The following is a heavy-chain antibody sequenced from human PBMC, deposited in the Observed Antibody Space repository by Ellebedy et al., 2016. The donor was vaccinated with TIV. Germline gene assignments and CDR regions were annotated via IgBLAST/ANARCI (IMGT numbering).Heavy chain of an antibody. J-gene: IGHJ4*02. CDR2: INPNSGGT. V-gene: IGHV1-2*02. Sequence: ASVKVSXXASGYTFTGYYMHWVRQATGQGLEWMGWINPNSGGTNYAQKFQGRVTMTRDTSISTAYMELSRLRSDDTAVYYCARDRTPSWAHYYWGQGTLVTVSS. CDR1: GYTFTGYY. CDR3: ARDRTPSWAHYY. D-gene: IGHD7-27*01.